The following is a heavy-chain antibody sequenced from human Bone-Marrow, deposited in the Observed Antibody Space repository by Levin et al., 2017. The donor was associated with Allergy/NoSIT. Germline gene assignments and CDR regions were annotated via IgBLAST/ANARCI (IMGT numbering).Heavy chain of an antibody. CDR3: ARDWGLRGDGMDV. V-gene: IGHV1-69*13. D-gene: IGHD1-26*01. CDR2: IIPIFGTA. J-gene: IGHJ6*02. Sequence: SVKVSCKASGGTFSSQSISWVRQAPGQGLEWMGAIIPIFGTANYAQKFQGRVTITADESTSTVYMELSSLRSEDTAVYFCARDWGLRGDGMDVWGQGTTVTVSS. CDR1: GGTFSSQS.